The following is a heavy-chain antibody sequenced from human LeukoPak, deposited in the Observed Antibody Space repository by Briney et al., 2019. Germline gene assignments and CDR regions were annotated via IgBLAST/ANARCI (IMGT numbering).Heavy chain of an antibody. V-gene: IGHV3-23*01. D-gene: IGHD4-11*01. CDR2: ISGSGGST. Sequence: GGSLRLSCAASGFTFSSYAMSWVRQAPGKGLEGVSAISGSGGSTYYADSVKGRFTISRDNSKNTLYLQMNSLRAEDTAVYYCAKDPRTTVTRGGFDYWGQGTLVTVSS. CDR1: GFTFSSYA. J-gene: IGHJ4*02. CDR3: AKDPRTTVTRGGFDY.